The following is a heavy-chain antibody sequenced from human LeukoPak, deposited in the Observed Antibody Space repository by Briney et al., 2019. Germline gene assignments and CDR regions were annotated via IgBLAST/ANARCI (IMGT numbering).Heavy chain of an antibody. CDR3: AREQPAGSTDY. J-gene: IGHJ4*02. D-gene: IGHD2-2*01. V-gene: IGHV3-64*01. Sequence: PGGSLRLSCAASGFIFSSYSMHWVRQAPGKGLEYVSVISPDGSNTYYTNSVEGRFTISRDNSKNTLYLQMGSLRDEDMGVYYCAREQPAGSTDYWGQGTPVTASS. CDR1: GFIFSSYS. CDR2: ISPDGSNT.